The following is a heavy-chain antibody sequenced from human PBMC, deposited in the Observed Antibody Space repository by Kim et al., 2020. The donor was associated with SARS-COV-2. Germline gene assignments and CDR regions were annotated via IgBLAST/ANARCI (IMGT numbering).Heavy chain of an antibody. J-gene: IGHJ6*02. V-gene: IGHV3-53*01. CDR1: GFTVSSNY. CDR3: ARGSGQYQLLLGLVYYGMDV. CDR2: IYSGGST. D-gene: IGHD2-2*01. Sequence: GGSLRLSCAASGFTVSSNYMSWVRQAPGKGLEWVSVIYSGGSTYYADSVKGRFTISRDNSKNTLYLQMNSLRAEDTAVYYCARGSGQYQLLLGLVYYGMDVWGQGTTVTVSS.